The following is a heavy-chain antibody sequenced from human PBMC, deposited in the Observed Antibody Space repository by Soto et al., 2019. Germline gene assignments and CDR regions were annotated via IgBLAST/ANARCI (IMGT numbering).Heavy chain of an antibody. CDR1: GYSSSNYY. Sequence: QVQVVQSGAEVKEPGASVKVSCKASGYSSSNYYTHWVRQAPGQGLEWMGIVNPNGDTTNYAQRFQGRVALTGHTSTNTDYMDLSRLTSDATAIYFCASVTTIWSNWGQGTLVTVSS. D-gene: IGHD2-21*02. J-gene: IGHJ4*02. V-gene: IGHV1-46*01. CDR3: ASVTTIWSN. CDR2: VNPNGDTT.